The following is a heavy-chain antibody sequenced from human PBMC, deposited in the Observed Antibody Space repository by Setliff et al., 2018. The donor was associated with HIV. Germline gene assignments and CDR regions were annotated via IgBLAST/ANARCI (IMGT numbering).Heavy chain of an antibody. CDR1: GGSISSSNYY. CDR2: VFYSGNT. Sequence: SETLSLTCTVSGGSISSSNYYWGWIRQSPGKGLEWIGSVFYSGNTYYNPSLKTRVTISVNTYKNQFSLTLWSVTAADTAVYYCARDTLTMVRGVMFVPTESYLGMDVWGQGTTVTVS. D-gene: IGHD3-10*01. V-gene: IGHV4-39*07. J-gene: IGHJ6*02. CDR3: ARDTLTMVRGVMFVPTESYLGMDV.